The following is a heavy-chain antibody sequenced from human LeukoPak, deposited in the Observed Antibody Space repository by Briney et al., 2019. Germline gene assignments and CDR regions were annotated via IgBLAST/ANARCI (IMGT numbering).Heavy chain of an antibody. D-gene: IGHD3-22*01. Sequence: PSETLSLTCTVSGYSISSGYYWGWIRQPPGKGLEWIGSIYHSGSTYYNPSLKSRVTISVDTSKNQFSPKLSSVTAADTAVYYCARSLPYYYDSSGYSEYFQHWGQGTLVTVSS. CDR2: IYHSGST. CDR1: GYSISSGYY. V-gene: IGHV4-38-2*02. J-gene: IGHJ1*01. CDR3: ARSLPYYYDSSGYSEYFQH.